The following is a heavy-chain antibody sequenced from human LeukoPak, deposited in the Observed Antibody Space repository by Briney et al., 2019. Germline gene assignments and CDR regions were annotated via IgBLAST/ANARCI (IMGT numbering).Heavy chain of an antibody. CDR2: ISSNGDFT. D-gene: IGHD3-10*01. CDR1: RFTFNTYA. Sequence: GGSLRLSCVASRFTFNTYAVNWVRQAPGKGLEWVSAISSNGDFTYYADSVKGRFTISRDNSKNTLYLQMNSLRAEDTAVYYCAKEGAPYGSGSPNWFDPWGQGTLVTVSS. V-gene: IGHV3-23*01. J-gene: IGHJ5*02. CDR3: AKEGAPYGSGSPNWFDP.